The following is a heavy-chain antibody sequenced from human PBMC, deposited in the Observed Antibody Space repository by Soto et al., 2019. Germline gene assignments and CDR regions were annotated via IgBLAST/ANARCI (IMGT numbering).Heavy chain of an antibody. Sequence: GASVKVSCKASGYTFTGYYMHWVRQAPGQGLEWMGWINPNSGGTNYAQKFQGWVTMTRDTSISTAYMELSRLRSDDTAVYYCARDVIAPPNYYGMDVWGQGTTVTVSS. CDR3: ARDVIAPPNYYGMDV. D-gene: IGHD2-21*01. CDR2: INPNSGGT. CDR1: GYTFTGYY. V-gene: IGHV1-2*04. J-gene: IGHJ6*02.